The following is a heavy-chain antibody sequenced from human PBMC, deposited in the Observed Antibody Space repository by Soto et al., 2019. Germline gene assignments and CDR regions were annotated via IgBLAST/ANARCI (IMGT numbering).Heavy chain of an antibody. CDR1: GFTFSTYA. D-gene: IGHD6-13*01. J-gene: IGHJ4*02. CDR2: ISSGGGST. CDR3: AKTVSSSWYVDY. V-gene: IGHV3-23*01. Sequence: EVQLLESGGGLVQPGGSLRLWCAASGFTFSTYAMRWVRQAPGKGLEWVSAISSGGGSTYYADSVKGRSTISRDNSKITLYLEVNNLRAEDTAVYYCAKTVSSSWYVDYWGQGTLVTVSS.